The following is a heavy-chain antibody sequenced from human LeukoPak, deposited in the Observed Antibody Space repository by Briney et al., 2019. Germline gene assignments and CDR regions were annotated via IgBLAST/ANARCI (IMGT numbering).Heavy chain of an antibody. CDR1: GFTFGSYG. CDR2: IRYDGSNK. J-gene: IGHJ3*02. CDR3: AKEAHIVVVPAALDI. D-gene: IGHD2-2*01. Sequence: GGSLRLSCAASGFTFGSYGMHWVRQAPGKGLEWVAFIRYDGSNKYYADSVKGRFTISRDNSKNTLYLQMNSLRAEDTAVYYCAKEAHIVVVPAALDIWGQGQWSPSLQ. V-gene: IGHV3-30*02.